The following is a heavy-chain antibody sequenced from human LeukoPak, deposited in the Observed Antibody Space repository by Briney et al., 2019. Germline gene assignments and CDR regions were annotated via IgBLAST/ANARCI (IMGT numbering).Heavy chain of an antibody. D-gene: IGHD3-10*01. CDR2: INHSGST. J-gene: IGHJ4*02. CDR3: ARDGSGTENDY. Sequence: PSETLSLTCAVYGGSFSGYFWTWIRQPPGKGLEWIGEINHSGSTNYNPSLKSRVTISVDISKNQFSLKLSSVTAADTAVYYCARDGSGTENDYWGQGTLVTVSS. V-gene: IGHV4-34*01. CDR1: GGSFSGYF.